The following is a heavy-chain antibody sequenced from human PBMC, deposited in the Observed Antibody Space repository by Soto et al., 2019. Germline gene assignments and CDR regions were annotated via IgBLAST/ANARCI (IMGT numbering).Heavy chain of an antibody. Sequence: PGASLKISYKASGYSFTTYWIGWVRQMPGKGLQWMGIIYPGDSDTKYSPSLQGQVSISADTSISTAYLQWTSLKASDTAMYYCARSRRGAYSSGWYSPSGYYNYGIDVWGQGTKVTVSS. J-gene: IGHJ6*02. V-gene: IGHV5-51*01. CDR2: IYPGDSDT. CDR3: ARSRRGAYSSGWYSPSGYYNYGIDV. CDR1: GYSFTTYW. D-gene: IGHD6-19*01.